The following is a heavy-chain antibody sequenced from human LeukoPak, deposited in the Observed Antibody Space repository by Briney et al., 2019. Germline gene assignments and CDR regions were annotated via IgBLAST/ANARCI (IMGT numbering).Heavy chain of an antibody. J-gene: IGHJ3*02. D-gene: IGHD6-13*01. Sequence: GGSLRLSCAASGFTVSRSFMNWVRQAPGKGLEWLAILYRDGGTTYYADSVKGRFTISRDSSKNTPYLQMNSLRAEDTAVYYCAKIIAAAGTGEDNVFDIWGQGTMVTVSS. V-gene: IGHV3-53*01. CDR3: AKIIAAAGTGEDNVFDI. CDR1: GFTVSRSF. CDR2: LYRDGGTT.